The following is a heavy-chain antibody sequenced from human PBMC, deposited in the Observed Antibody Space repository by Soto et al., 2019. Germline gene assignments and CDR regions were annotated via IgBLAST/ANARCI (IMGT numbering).Heavy chain of an antibody. Sequence: QVQLVQSGAEVKKPGASVKVSCKASGYAFSRYAINWIRQAPGQGLEWLGWINAGSGGTKYSQNFQGRVTITRDIAASTVYLDLSSLRSDDTAVYYCARERGSTATFDYWGQGTLVTVSS. CDR1: GYAFSRYA. V-gene: IGHV1-3*01. CDR3: ARERGSTATFDY. D-gene: IGHD4-17*01. CDR2: INAGSGGT. J-gene: IGHJ4*02.